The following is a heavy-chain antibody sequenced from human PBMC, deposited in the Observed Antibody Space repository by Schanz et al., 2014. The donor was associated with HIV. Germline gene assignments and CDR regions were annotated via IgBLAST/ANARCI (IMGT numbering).Heavy chain of an antibody. CDR3: ARARFGD. D-gene: IGHD3-3*01. CDR1: GFTFSDHY. J-gene: IGHJ4*03. Sequence: VQLLESGGGLVQPGGSLRLSCAASGFTFSDHYISWIRLVPGKGLEWVSFISGSSDAVFYADSVKGRFTVSRDNTKNLLFLQMNSLSAADTAVYFCARARFGDWGQGTLVTVSS. V-gene: IGHV3-11*01. CDR2: ISGSSDAV.